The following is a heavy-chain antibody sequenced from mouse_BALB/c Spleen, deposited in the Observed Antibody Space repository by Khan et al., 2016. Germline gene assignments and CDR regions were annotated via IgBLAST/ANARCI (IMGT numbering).Heavy chain of an antibody. CDR2: IDPNNGGT. CDR3: ASDLLYYAMDY. D-gene: IGHD2-1*01. Sequence: VQLQQSGPELVKPGASVKVSCKASGYTFTSYNMYWLKQSHGKSLEWIGYIDPNNGGTMYNQKFKGKATLTVDNSSSTAYIHLNSLTSEDSAVXDCASDLLYYAMDYWGQGTSVTVSS. J-gene: IGHJ4*01. V-gene: IGHV1S135*01. CDR1: GYTFTSYN.